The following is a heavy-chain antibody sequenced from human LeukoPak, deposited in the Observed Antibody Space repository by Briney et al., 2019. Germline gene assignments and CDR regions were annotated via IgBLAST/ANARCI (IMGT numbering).Heavy chain of an antibody. J-gene: IGHJ6*02. CDR2: ISGDGGST. CDR3: AKDMGPATTVSYYYYGMDV. CDR1: GFTFDDYA. D-gene: IGHD4-11*01. Sequence: GGSLRLSCAASGFTFDDYAMHWVRQAPGKGLEWVSLISGDGGSTYYADSVKGLFTISRDNSKNSLYLQMNSLRTEDTALYYCAKDMGPATTVSYYYYGMDVWGQGTTVTVSS. V-gene: IGHV3-43*02.